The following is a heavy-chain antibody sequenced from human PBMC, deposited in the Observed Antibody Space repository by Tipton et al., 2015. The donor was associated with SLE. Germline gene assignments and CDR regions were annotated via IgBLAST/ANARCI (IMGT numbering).Heavy chain of an antibody. J-gene: IGHJ4*02. D-gene: IGHD6-19*01. CDR3: ARPHSSGWSDFDY. V-gene: IGHV4-59*08. CDR2: IYYSGST. CDR1: GGSISSYY. Sequence: TLSLTCTVSGGSISSYYWSWIRQPPGKGLEWIGYIYYSGSTNYNPSLKSRVTISVDTSKNQFSLKLSSVTAADTAVYYCARPHSSGWSDFDYWGQGTLVTVSS.